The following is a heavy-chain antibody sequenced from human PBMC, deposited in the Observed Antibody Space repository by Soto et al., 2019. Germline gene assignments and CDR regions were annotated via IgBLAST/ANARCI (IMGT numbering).Heavy chain of an antibody. CDR2: ISAYNGNT. CDR1: GYTFTSYG. J-gene: IGHJ5*02. CDR3: ARVRYNWNYGGPSWFDP. D-gene: IGHD1-7*01. Sequence: ASVKVSCKASGYTFTSYGISWVRQAPGQGLEWMGWISAYNGNTNYAQKLQGRVTMTTDTSTSTAYMELRSLRSDDTAVYYCARVRYNWNYGGPSWFDPWGQGTLVTVSS. V-gene: IGHV1-18*01.